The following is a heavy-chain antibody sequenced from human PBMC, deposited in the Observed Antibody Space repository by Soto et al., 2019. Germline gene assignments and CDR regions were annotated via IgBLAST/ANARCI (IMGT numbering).Heavy chain of an antibody. CDR2: ISGSGGST. D-gene: IGHD5-18*01. CDR1: GFTFSSYA. Sequence: GGSLTLSCAASGFTFSSYAMSWVRQAPGKGLEWVSAISGSGGSTYYADSVKGRFTISRDNSKNTLYLQMNSLRAEDTAVYYFAKHSHTAIVPNNSFDPWGQGTQVTVSS. J-gene: IGHJ5*02. CDR3: AKHSHTAIVPNNSFDP. V-gene: IGHV3-23*01.